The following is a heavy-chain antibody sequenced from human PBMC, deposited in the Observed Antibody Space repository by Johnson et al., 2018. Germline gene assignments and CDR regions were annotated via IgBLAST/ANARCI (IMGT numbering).Heavy chain of an antibody. CDR3: ASNYYDFWSGYYPDGLGI. Sequence: VQLQESGGGLVQPGGSLRLSCAASGFTFSSYWMHWVRQAPGKGLVWVPRINSDGSNTSYADSVKCRFTIFRANAKNTLYLQMNMLRAEDTAVYYCASNYYDFWSGYYPDGLGIWGQGTMVTVSS. D-gene: IGHD3-3*01. CDR1: GFTFSSYW. V-gene: IGHV3-74*01. J-gene: IGHJ3*02. CDR2: INSDGSNT.